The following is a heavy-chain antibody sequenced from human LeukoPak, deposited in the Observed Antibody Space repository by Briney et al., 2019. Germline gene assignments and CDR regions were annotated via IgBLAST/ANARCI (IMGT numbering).Heavy chain of an antibody. J-gene: IGHJ4*02. Sequence: RASVKVSCKTSGYTFTTYNIAWVRQAPGQGLEWGGWVSTYNGNTDYAQTGQGRVAMTTDTSTNTAYMDLRSLRPDDTAVYYCARPHSLGGSFYVFDYWGQGTLITVSS. D-gene: IGHD1-26*01. V-gene: IGHV1-18*01. CDR2: VSTYNGNT. CDR3: ARPHSLGGSFYVFDY. CDR1: GYTFTTYN.